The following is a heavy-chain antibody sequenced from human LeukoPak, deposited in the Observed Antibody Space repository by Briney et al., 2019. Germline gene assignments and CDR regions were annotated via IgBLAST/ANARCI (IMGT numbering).Heavy chain of an antibody. Sequence: SQTLSLTCTVSGGSISSGSYYWSWIRQPAGKGLEWIGRIYTSGSTNYNPSLKSRVTISVDTSKNQFSLKLSSVTGADTAVYYCATYSSSSGYWGQGTLVTVSS. CDR2: IYTSGST. V-gene: IGHV4-61*02. J-gene: IGHJ4*02. D-gene: IGHD6-6*01. CDR1: GGSISSGSYY. CDR3: ATYSSSSGY.